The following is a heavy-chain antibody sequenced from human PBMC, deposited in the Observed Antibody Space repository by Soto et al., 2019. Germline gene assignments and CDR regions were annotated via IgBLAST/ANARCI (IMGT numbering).Heavy chain of an antibody. D-gene: IGHD3-10*01. CDR1: GGSFSGYY. V-gene: IGHV4-34*01. CDR3: AGGLWFGELTPPSGY. Sequence: PSENLFDTYAVYGGSFSGYYWSWIRQPPGKGLEWIGEINHSGSTNYNPSLKSRVTISVDTSKNQFSLKLSSVTAADTAVYYCAGGLWFGELTPPSGYWGQGPLVTVS. CDR2: INHSGST. J-gene: IGHJ4*02.